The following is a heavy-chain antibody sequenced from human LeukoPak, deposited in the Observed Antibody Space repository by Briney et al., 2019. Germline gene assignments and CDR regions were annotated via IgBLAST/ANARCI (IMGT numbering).Heavy chain of an antibody. J-gene: IGHJ6*02. CDR3: ARDGDSYGYPLYYHYYGMDV. V-gene: IGHV1-2*02. Sequence: GASVKVSCKASGYTFTGYYMHWVRQAPGQGLEWMGWINPNSGGTNYAQKFQGRVTMTRDTSISTAYMELSRLRSDDTAVYYCARDGDSYGYPLYYHYYGMDVWGQGTTVTVSS. D-gene: IGHD5-18*01. CDR1: GYTFTGYY. CDR2: INPNSGGT.